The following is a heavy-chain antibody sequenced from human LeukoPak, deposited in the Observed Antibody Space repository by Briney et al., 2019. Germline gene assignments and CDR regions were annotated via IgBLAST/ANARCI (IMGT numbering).Heavy chain of an antibody. V-gene: IGHV4-61*02. CDR1: GGSISSGNYY. CDR3: ARSYYYDSSGSKDAFDI. Sequence: SETLSLTCTVSGGSISSGNYYWNWIRQPAGKGLEWIGRVYPSGSTNYNPSLKSRVTISIDTSKNQFSLKMSSVTAADTAMYYCARSYYYDSSGSKDAFDIWGQGTMVTVSS. J-gene: IGHJ3*02. CDR2: VYPSGST. D-gene: IGHD3-22*01.